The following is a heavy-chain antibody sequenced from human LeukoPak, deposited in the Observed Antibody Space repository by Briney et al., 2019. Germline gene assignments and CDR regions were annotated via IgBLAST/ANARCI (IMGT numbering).Heavy chain of an antibody. CDR2: VYSGGST. CDR1: GFAFSRYS. J-gene: IGHJ4*02. V-gene: IGHV3-53*01. D-gene: IGHD6-19*01. Sequence: SLRLSCAASGFAFSRYSMNWVRQAPGKGLEWVSVVYSGGSTYYADSVKGRFTISRDNSQNTLYLQMNSLRAEDTAVYYCARGGYSSGWYRDWGQGTLVTVSS. CDR3: ARGGYSSGWYRD.